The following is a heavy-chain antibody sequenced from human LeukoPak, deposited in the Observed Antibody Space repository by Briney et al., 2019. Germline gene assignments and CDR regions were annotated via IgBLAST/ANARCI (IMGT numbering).Heavy chain of an antibody. V-gene: IGHV2-70*20. CDR1: GFSLSTSGMC. CDR3: ARVNAFEYYFDY. D-gene: IGHD3-16*01. Sequence: SGPTLVNSTQTLTLTCTFSGFSLSTSGMCVSWVRQPPGKALEWLALIDWGDDKYYSTSLKTRLTISKDTSKNQVVLTMTNMDPVDTATYYCARVNAFEYYFDYWGQGTLVTVSS. J-gene: IGHJ4*02. CDR2: IDWGDDK.